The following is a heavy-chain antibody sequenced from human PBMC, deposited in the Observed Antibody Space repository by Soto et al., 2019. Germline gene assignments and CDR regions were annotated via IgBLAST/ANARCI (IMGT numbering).Heavy chain of an antibody. CDR2: IVVGSGNT. Sequence: ASVKVSCKASGFTFTSSAVQWVRQARGQRLEWIGWIVVGSGNTKYAQKFQERGTITRDMSTSKAYMELSGLGSEDKDVYYCAADPPCSGGRCYSLGRYYYGMDVWGQGTTVTVSS. CDR3: AADPPCSGGRCYSLGRYYYGMDV. D-gene: IGHD2-15*01. J-gene: IGHJ6*02. V-gene: IGHV1-58*01. CDR1: GFTFTSSA.